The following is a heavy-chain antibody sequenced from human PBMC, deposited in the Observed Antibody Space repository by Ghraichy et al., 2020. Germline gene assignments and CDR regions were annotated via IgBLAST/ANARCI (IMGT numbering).Heavy chain of an antibody. Sequence: ASVKVSCKASGYTFTSYGISWVRQAPGQGLEWLGWISAYNGDTNYAQKLQGRVTMTTDTSTSTAYMELRSLRSDDTAVYYCARDLLHFSRGYEDTFDIWGQGTTVTVSS. CDR1: GYTFTSYG. V-gene: IGHV1-18*01. D-gene: IGHD6-25*01. CDR3: ARDLLHFSRGYEDTFDI. J-gene: IGHJ3*02. CDR2: ISAYNGDT.